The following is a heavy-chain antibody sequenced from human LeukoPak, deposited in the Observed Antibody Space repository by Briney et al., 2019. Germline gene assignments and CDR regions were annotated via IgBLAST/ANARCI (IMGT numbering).Heavy chain of an antibody. CDR3: ARGPTSPYYDFWSGQEINAFDI. J-gene: IGHJ3*02. CDR2: IYTSGST. Sequence: SETLSLTCTVSGGSISSYYWSWIRQPAGKGLEWIGRIYTSGSTNYNPSLKSRVTMSVDTSKNQFSLKLSSVTAADTAVYYCARGPTSPYYDFWSGQEINAFDIWGQGTMVTVSS. CDR1: GGSISSYY. V-gene: IGHV4-4*07. D-gene: IGHD3-3*01.